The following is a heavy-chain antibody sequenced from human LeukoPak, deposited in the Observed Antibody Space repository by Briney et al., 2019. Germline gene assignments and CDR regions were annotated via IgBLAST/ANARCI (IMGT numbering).Heavy chain of an antibody. Sequence: PGGSLRLSCAASGFTFSTYGMSWVRQAPGKGLEWVSAISGSGGTYYADSVKGRFTISRDNSKNTLYLQMNNLRAEDTAVYYCARERVGAGYYMDVWGKGTTVTISS. J-gene: IGHJ6*03. CDR2: ISGSGGT. CDR3: ARERVGAGYYMDV. D-gene: IGHD1-26*01. V-gene: IGHV3-23*01. CDR1: GFTFSTYG.